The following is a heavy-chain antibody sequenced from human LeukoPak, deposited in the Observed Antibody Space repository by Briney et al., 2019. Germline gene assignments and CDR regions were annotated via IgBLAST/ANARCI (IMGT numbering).Heavy chain of an antibody. J-gene: IGHJ4*02. CDR1: GGSISSGIYY. Sequence: SETLSLTCTVSGGSISSGIYYWSWIRQPAGKGLEWIGRIYTSGSTNYNPSLKSRVTISVDTSKNQFSLKLSSVTAADTAVYYCARDRFPYGDYPLFDYWGQGTLVTVSS. CDR3: ARDRFPYGDYPLFDY. V-gene: IGHV4-61*02. D-gene: IGHD4-17*01. CDR2: IYTSGST.